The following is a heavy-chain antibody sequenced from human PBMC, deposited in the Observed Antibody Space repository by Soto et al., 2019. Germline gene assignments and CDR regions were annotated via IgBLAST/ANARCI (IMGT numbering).Heavy chain of an antibody. CDR3: ARDGVAVTTGTSGY. D-gene: IGHD4-4*01. CDR1: GYTFTSYA. Sequence: ASVKVSCKASGYTFTSYALSWVRQAPGQGLEWMGWINPYNGDTKYAQNFQGRVTMTTDTSTNTAYMELRSLRSDDTAVYYCARDGVAVTTGTSGYWGQGSLVTFSS. CDR2: INPYNGDT. V-gene: IGHV1-18*01. J-gene: IGHJ4*02.